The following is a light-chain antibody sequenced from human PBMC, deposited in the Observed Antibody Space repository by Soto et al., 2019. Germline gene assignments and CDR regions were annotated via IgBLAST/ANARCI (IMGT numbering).Light chain of an antibody. CDR2: AAS. V-gene: IGKV1-39*01. J-gene: IGKJ1*01. CDR1: QSIGSY. Sequence: DTQMTQSPSSLSASVGHRVTVTCRASQSIGSYLNWYQQQPGKAPKLLIYAASYLKSGVPSRFSGSGSGTDFTLTISSLQPEDFETYYCQQSYITPPTFGQGTKVDI. CDR3: QQSYITPPT.